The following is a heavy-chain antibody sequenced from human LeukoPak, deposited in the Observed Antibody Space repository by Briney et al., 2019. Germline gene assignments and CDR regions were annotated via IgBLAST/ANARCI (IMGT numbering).Heavy chain of an antibody. D-gene: IGHD5-12*01. CDR1: GYTFTGYY. CDR3: ARVTRYSGSGGYFDY. CDR2: INPNSGGT. V-gene: IGHV1-2*02. J-gene: IGHJ4*02. Sequence: ASVKVSCKASGYTFTGYYMHWVRQAPGQGLEWMGWINPNSGGTNYARKFQGRVTMTRDTSISTAYMELSRLRSDDTAVYYCARVTRYSGSGGYFDYWGQGTLVTVSS.